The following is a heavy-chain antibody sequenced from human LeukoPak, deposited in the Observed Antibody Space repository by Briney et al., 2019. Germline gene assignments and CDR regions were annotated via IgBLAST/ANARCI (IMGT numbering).Heavy chain of an antibody. CDR1: GFTFSGSA. Sequence: PGGSLRLSCAASGFTFSGSAMHWVRQASGKGLEWVGRIRSKANSYATAYAASVKGRFTISRDDSKNTAYLQMNSLKTEDTAVYYCKHWILAAAGTDYYYYYMDVWGKGTTVTVSS. V-gene: IGHV3-73*01. CDR3: KHWILAAAGTDYYYYYMDV. D-gene: IGHD6-13*01. CDR2: IRSKANSYAT. J-gene: IGHJ6*03.